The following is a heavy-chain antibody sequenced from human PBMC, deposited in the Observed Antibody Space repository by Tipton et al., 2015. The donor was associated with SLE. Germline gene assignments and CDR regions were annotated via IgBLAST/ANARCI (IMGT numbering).Heavy chain of an antibody. CDR2: TSYDGSNK. J-gene: IGHJ6*02. D-gene: IGHD2-2*01. Sequence: SLRLSCAASGFTFSSYVMHWVRQAPGKGLEWVAVTSYDGSNKYHADSVKGRFTISRDNSKNTLYLQMNSPRAEDTAVYYCASELSPYYGMDVWGQGTTVTVSS. CDR1: GFTFSSYV. CDR3: ASELSPYYGMDV. V-gene: IGHV3-30*04.